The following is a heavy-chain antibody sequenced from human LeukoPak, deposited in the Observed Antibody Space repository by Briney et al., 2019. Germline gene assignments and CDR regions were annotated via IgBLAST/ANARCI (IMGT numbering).Heavy chain of an antibody. CDR3: AKGRTGYIPDF. V-gene: IGHV3-23*01. D-gene: IGHD6-13*01. CDR2: ISGSGGIT. Sequence: PGGSLRLSCAACGFTFSSYTITWVRQAPGKGLEWVSVISGSGGITYYADSVKGRFTISRDNSKNTLYLQMNSPRAEDTALYYCAKGRTGYIPDFWGQGTLVTVAS. J-gene: IGHJ4*02. CDR1: GFTFSSYT.